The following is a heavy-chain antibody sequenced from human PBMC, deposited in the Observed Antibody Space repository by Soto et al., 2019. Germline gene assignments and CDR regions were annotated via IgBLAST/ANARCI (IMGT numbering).Heavy chain of an antibody. J-gene: IGHJ4*02. V-gene: IGHV4-59*01. Sequence: PSETLSLTCTVSGGSIRSYYWTWIRQPPGKGLEWLGYIFYSGSTFYNPSLKSRVTISIHTSKSQFSLQLTSVTAADTGVYYCARGAADTAMVDSWGQGTLVTVSS. CDR2: IFYSGST. CDR1: GGSIRSYY. D-gene: IGHD5-18*01. CDR3: ARGAADTAMVDS.